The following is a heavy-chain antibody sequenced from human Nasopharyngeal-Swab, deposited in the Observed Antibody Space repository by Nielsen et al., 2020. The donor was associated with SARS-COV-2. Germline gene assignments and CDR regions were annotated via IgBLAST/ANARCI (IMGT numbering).Heavy chain of an antibody. J-gene: IGHJ6*02. CDR1: GFTCSSYT. D-gene: IGHD3-16*01. Sequence: GESLKISCGASGFTCSSYTMSWVRQARGRGLEWVSAITGSGDATNYADSVRGRFTISRDNSKSTLYLQMNSLRAEDTAEYFCAKDGVRLNGIDVWGQGTTVTVSS. CDR3: AKDGVRLNGIDV. V-gene: IGHV3-23*01. CDR2: ITGSGDAT.